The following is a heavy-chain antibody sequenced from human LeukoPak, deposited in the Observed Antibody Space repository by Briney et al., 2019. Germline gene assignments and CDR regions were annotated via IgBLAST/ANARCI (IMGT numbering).Heavy chain of an antibody. CDR2: IRYDGSNK. CDR3: AKDLVPTVTGTEYDY. CDR1: GFTFSSYW. V-gene: IGHV3-30*02. D-gene: IGHD6-19*01. Sequence: GGSLRLSCAASGFTFSSYWMTWVRQAPGKGLEWVAFIRYDGSNKYYADSVKGRFTISRDNSKNTLYLQMNSLRAEDTAFYYCAKDLVPTVTGTEYDYWGQGTLVTVSS. J-gene: IGHJ4*02.